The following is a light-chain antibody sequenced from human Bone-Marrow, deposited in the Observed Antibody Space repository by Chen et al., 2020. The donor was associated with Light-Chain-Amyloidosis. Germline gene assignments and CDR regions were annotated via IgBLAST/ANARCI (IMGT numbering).Light chain of an antibody. CDR3: SSYTITNTLV. Sequence: QSALPPPASVSGSPGQSFTLSCTGTSSDVGGDNHVSWYQQHPDKAPKLMIYEVTNRPSWVPDRFSGSKSDNTASLTISGLQTEDEADYFCSSYTITNTLVFGSGTRVTVL. J-gene: IGLJ1*01. CDR1: SSDVGGDNH. V-gene: IGLV2-14*01. CDR2: EVT.